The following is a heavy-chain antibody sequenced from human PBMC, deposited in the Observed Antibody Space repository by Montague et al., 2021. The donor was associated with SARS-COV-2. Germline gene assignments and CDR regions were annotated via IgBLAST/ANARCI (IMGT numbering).Heavy chain of an antibody. D-gene: IGHD3-10*01. J-gene: IGHJ4*02. Sequence: SLRLSCAASGFTFSNYWMNWARQAPGKGLEWVASIKPDGSGQNYVDSAKGRFTISGDNAKKSLYLQVNSLRVDDTAVYYCARSLFSSGSFWGQGTLVTVSS. CDR1: GFTFSNYW. V-gene: IGHV3-7*01. CDR3: ARSLFSSGSF. CDR2: IKPDGSGQ.